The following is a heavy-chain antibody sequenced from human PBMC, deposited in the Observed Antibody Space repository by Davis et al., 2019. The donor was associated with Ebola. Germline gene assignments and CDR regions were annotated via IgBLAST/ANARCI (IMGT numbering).Heavy chain of an antibody. V-gene: IGHV1-24*01. D-gene: IGHD5-12*01. J-gene: IGHJ3*02. Sequence: AASVKVSCKVSGHTLAELSMNWVRQAPGEGLEWMGGFAPEYGKPIYAQKFQDRVAMTEDTSTEIVYMELSSLRSEDTAVYYCTTPGGQDSGYDVFDIWAKGQWSPSLQ. CDR3: TTPGGQDSGYDVFDI. CDR1: GHTLAELS. CDR2: FAPEYGKP.